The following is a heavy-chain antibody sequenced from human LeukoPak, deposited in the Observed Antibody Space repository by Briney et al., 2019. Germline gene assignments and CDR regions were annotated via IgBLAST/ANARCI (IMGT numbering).Heavy chain of an antibody. D-gene: IGHD3-9*01. V-gene: IGHV1-69*13. Sequence: GASVKVSCKASGGTFSSYAISWVRQAPGQGLEWMGGIIPIFGTANYAQKFQGRGTITADESTSTAYMELSSLRSEDTAVYYCARGVRRYFDWLLDYWGQGTLVTVSS. CDR1: GGTFSSYA. CDR3: ARGVRRYFDWLLDY. CDR2: IIPIFGTA. J-gene: IGHJ4*02.